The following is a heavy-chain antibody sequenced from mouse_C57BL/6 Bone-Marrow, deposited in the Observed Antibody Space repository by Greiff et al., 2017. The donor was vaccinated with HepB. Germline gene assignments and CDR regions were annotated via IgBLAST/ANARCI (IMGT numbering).Heavy chain of an antibody. CDR1: GFTFSSYA. V-gene: IGHV5-9-1*02. Sequence: DVMLVESGEGLVKPGGSLKLSCAASGFTFSSYAMSWVRQTPEKRLEWVAYISSGGDYIYYADTVKGRFTISRDNARNTLYLQMSSLKSEDTAMYYCTRREYPSWFAYWGQGTLVTVSA. CDR2: ISSGGDYI. D-gene: IGHD5-1*01. J-gene: IGHJ3*01. CDR3: TRREYPSWFAY.